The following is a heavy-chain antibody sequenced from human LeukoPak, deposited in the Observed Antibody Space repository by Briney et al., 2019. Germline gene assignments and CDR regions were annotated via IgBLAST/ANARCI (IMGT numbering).Heavy chain of an antibody. D-gene: IGHD1-26*01. CDR1: GYTFTGYD. Sequence: GASVRVSCKASGYTFTGYDINWVRQATGQGLEWMGWMNPNTGDTGYAQKFQGRVTMTRNSSIDTAYMELSGLRSEDTAVYYCTRGSLSGSSRDYWGQGTLLTVS. V-gene: IGHV1-8*01. J-gene: IGHJ4*02. CDR3: TRGSLSGSSRDY. CDR2: MNPNTGDT.